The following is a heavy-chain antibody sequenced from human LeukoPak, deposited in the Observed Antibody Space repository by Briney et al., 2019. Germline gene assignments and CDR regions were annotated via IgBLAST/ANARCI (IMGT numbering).Heavy chain of an antibody. CDR1: GFTVTNYW. CDR3: VMYYYGSGRDYMDV. Sequence: GGSLRLSCAASGFTVTNYWMSWVSQARGKGMELVANIKQDRSEKYYVDSVKGRFTISRDNAKNSLYLQMNSLRAEDTAVYYCVMYYYGSGRDYMDVWGKGTTVTISS. V-gene: IGHV3-7*01. CDR2: IKQDRSEK. D-gene: IGHD3-10*01. J-gene: IGHJ6*03.